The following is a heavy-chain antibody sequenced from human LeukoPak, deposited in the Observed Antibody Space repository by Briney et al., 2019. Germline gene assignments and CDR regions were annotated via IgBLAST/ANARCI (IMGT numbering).Heavy chain of an antibody. CDR1: GGSIISGDYH. J-gene: IGHJ5*02. CDR3: AKYSSSSRWFDP. CDR2: INYSGST. V-gene: IGHV4-30-4*08. D-gene: IGHD6-6*01. Sequence: SETLSLTCTVSGGSIISGDYHWSWIRQPPGKGLEWIGYINYSGSTYYNPSLKSRVTISVDTSKNQFSLKLSSVTAADTAVYYCAKYSSSSRWFDPWGQGTLVTVSS.